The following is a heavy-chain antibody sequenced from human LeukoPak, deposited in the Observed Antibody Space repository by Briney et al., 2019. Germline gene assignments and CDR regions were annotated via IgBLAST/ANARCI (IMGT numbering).Heavy chain of an antibody. J-gene: IGHJ4*02. CDR1: GFTFSSYA. V-gene: IGHV3-30-3*01. D-gene: IGHD3-16*01. CDR3: ARGHVSDTLGDLYGGVDY. Sequence: PGGSLRLSCAASGFTFSSYAMHWVRQAPGKGLEWVAVISYDGSNKYYADSVKGRFTISRDNAKNSLYLQMNSLRAEDTAVYYCARGHVSDTLGDLYGGVDYWGQGTLVTVSS. CDR2: ISYDGSNK.